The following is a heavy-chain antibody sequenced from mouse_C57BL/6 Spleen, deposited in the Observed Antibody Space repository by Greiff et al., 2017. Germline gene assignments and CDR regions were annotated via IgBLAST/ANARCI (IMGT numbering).Heavy chain of an antibody. V-gene: IGHV5-17*01. CDR2: ISSGSSTI. CDR1: GFTFSDYG. Sequence: DVKLVESGGGLVKPGGSLKLSCAASGFTFSDYGMHWVRQAPEKGLEWVAYISSGSSTIYYADTVKGRFTISRDNAKNTLFLQMTSLRSEDTAMYYCARGSSSYYYAMDYWGQGTSVTVSS. D-gene: IGHD1-1*01. J-gene: IGHJ4*01. CDR3: ARGSSSYYYAMDY.